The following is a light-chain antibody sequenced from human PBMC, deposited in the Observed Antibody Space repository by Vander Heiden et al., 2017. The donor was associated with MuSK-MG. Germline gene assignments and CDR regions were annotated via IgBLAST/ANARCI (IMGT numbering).Light chain of an antibody. V-gene: IGKV1-39*01. CDR1: QYVSSS. Sequence: DIQMTQSTSSLSASAGDRVTLTCRATQYVSSSLNWYQQRPGQSPKLLISGASSLQSGAPSRFSGSGSGTDFTLTISKLQPEDFATYYCQHSDNTPGTFGQGTKVDIK. J-gene: IGKJ2*01. CDR3: QHSDNTPGT. CDR2: GAS.